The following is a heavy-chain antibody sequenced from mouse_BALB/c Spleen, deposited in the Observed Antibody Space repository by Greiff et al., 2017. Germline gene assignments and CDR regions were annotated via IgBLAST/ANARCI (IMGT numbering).Heavy chain of an antibody. CDR1: GYAFSSSW. V-gene: IGHV1-82*01. D-gene: IGHD1-1*02. J-gene: IGHJ4*01. CDR2: IYPGDGDT. CDR3: ARGGGAMDY. Sequence: QVQLKESGPELVKPGASVKISCKASGYAFSSSWMNWVKQRPGQGLEWIGRIYPGDGDTNYNGKFKGKATLTADKSSSTAYMQLSSLTSVDSAVYFCARGGGAMDYWGQGTSVTVSS.